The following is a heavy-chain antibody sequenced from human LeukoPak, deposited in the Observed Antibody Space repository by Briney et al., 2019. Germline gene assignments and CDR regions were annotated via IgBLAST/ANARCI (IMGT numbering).Heavy chain of an antibody. CDR3: ARVVVPAAVQAFDP. Sequence: SETLSLTCTVSAGSISNYYWSWIRQPPGKGLEWIGYISYSGSTNYNPSLKSRVTISVDTSKNQFSLKLSSVTAADTAVYYCARVVVPAAVQAFDPWGQGTLVTVSS. J-gene: IGHJ5*02. D-gene: IGHD2-2*01. CDR2: ISYSGST. CDR1: AGSISNYY. V-gene: IGHV4-59*08.